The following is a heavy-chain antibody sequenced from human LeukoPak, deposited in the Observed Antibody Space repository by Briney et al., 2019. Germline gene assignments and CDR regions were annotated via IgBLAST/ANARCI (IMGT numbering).Heavy chain of an antibody. Sequence: PSETLSLTCTVSGGSISSYYWSWIRQPPGKGLEWIGYIYYSGSTNYNPSLKSRVTISVDTSKNQFSLKLSSVTAADMAVYYCARAEIVVVPAALRDYYYYYMDVWGKGTTVTVSS. CDR2: IYYSGST. V-gene: IGHV4-59*01. J-gene: IGHJ6*03. CDR3: ARAEIVVVPAALRDYYYYYMDV. CDR1: GGSISSYY. D-gene: IGHD2-2*01.